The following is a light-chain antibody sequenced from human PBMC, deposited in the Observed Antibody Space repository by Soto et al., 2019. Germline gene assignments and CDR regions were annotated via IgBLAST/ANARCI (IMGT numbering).Light chain of an antibody. Sequence: QSVLTQPPSVSAAPGQKVTISCSGSSSNIGNNYVSWYQQLPGTAPKLLIYDNNKRPSGIPDRFSGSKSGTSATLGITGLQTGDEADYYCGTWDSSLSVLYVFGTGTQLTVL. J-gene: IGLJ1*01. CDR3: GTWDSSLSVLYV. V-gene: IGLV1-51*01. CDR1: SSNIGNNY. CDR2: DNN.